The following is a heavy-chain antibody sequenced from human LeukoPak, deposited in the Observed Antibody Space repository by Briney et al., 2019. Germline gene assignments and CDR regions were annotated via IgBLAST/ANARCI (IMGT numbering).Heavy chain of an antibody. CDR2: IYYSGST. Sequence: SETLSLTCTVSGGSISSSSYHWGWIRQPPGKGLEWIGSIYYSGSTYYNPSLKSRVTISVDTSKNQFSLKLSSVTAADTAVYYCARVRDFWSGYPFDYWGQGTLVTVSS. D-gene: IGHD3-3*01. CDR1: GGSISSSSYH. V-gene: IGHV4-39*07. CDR3: ARVRDFWSGYPFDY. J-gene: IGHJ4*02.